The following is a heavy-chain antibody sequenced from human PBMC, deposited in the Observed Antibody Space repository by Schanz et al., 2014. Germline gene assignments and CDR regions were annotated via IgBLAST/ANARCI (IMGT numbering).Heavy chain of an antibody. Sequence: VQLEESGGGLVQPGGSLRLSCAASGFTFSRNAMNWVRQAPGKGLEWVSTVYMSAASTRYADSVKGRFIISRDSSKNTLFLQMNSLRPEDTALYFCARDEGRDGYNLAFDVWGQGTLVTVSS. CDR1: GFTFSRNA. V-gene: IGHV3-23*04. D-gene: IGHD5-12*01. CDR3: ARDEGRDGYNLAFDV. J-gene: IGHJ3*01. CDR2: VYMSAAST.